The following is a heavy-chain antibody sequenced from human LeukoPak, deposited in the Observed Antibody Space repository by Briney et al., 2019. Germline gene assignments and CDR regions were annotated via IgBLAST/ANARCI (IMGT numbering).Heavy chain of an antibody. V-gene: IGHV4-34*01. J-gene: IGHJ5*02. CDR2: ISHSGST. Sequence: SGTLSLTCSVYGGSFSDYYWSWIRQPPGKGLEWIGEISHSGSTKFNPSLKSRVTISVDTSRNQSSLNLTSVTAADTAVYYCARAGLSIFGMITPNWFDPWGQGTLVSVSS. CDR3: ARAGLSIFGMITPNWFDP. CDR1: GGSFSDYY. D-gene: IGHD3-3*01.